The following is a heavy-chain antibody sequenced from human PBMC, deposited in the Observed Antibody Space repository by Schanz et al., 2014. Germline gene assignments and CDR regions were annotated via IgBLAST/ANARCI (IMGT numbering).Heavy chain of an antibody. CDR2: IKRDGSEK. CDR3: LAPDYGMDV. V-gene: IGHV3-7*02. Sequence: EVHLLESGGGLVEPGGSLRLSCATSGFSLDIFAASWVRQAPGKGLEWVANIKRDGSEKNYLDSVKGRFTISRDNAKNALFLQMNSLRAEDTAVYYCLAPDYGMDVGGQGTTVTVSS. J-gene: IGHJ6*02. CDR1: GFSLDIFA.